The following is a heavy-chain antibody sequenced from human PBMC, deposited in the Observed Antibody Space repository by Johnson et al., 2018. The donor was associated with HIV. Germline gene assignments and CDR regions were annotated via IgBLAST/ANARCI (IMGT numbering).Heavy chain of an antibody. Sequence: EVQLVESGGGLVQPGRSLRLSCAASGFTFDDYAMHWVRQAPGKGLEWVSGISWNSDTIGYADSVKGRFTISRDNARNSLYVQMNSLRAEDTAVYYCAKDFGYPRPRDAFDIWGQGTMVTVSS. V-gene: IGHV3-9*01. CDR2: ISWNSDTI. CDR3: AKDFGYPRPRDAFDI. J-gene: IGHJ3*02. D-gene: IGHD5-12*01. CDR1: GFTFDDYA.